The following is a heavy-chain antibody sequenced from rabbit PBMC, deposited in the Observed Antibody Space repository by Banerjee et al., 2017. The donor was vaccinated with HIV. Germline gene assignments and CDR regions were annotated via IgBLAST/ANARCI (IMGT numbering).Heavy chain of an antibody. V-gene: IGHV1S45*01. Sequence: QEQLVESGGGLVQPEGSLTLTCTASGFSFSSNYWLCWVRQAPGKGLEWIACIGAVSTYYATWAKGRFTISKTSSTTVTLQMTSLTAADTATYFCARDAGYAGSNLWGQGTLVTVS. CDR3: ARDAGYAGSNL. J-gene: IGHJ4*01. D-gene: IGHD4-2*01. CDR1: GFSFSSNYW. CDR2: IGAVST.